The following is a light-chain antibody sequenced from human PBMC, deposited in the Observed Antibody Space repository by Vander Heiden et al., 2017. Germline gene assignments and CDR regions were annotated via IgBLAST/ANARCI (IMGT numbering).Light chain of an antibody. CDR2: GAS. V-gene: IGKV3-20*01. Sequence: EIVLTQSPGTLPLSPGERATLSCRASQSVSSSYLAWYQQKPGQAPRLLIYGASSRATGIPDRFSGSGSGTDFTLTISRLEPEDFAVYYCQQDGSSPLTFGPGTKVDIK. CDR1: QSVSSSY. CDR3: QQDGSSPLT. J-gene: IGKJ3*01.